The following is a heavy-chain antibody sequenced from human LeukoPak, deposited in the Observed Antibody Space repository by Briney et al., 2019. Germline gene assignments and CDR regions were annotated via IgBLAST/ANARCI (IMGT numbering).Heavy chain of an antibody. D-gene: IGHD2-2*01. CDR3: ARVTFSSPDFDY. V-gene: IGHV1-2*02. Sequence: VASVKVSCKASGYTFTGYYMHWVRQAPGQGLERMGWINPNSGGTNYAQKFQGRVTMTRDTSISTAYMELSRLRSDDTAVYYCARVTFSSPDFDYWGQGTLVTVSS. CDR1: GYTFTGYY. CDR2: INPNSGGT. J-gene: IGHJ4*02.